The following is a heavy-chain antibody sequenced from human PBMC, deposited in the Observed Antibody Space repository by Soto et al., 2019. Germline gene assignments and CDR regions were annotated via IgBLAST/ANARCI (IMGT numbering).Heavy chain of an antibody. CDR2: ISSSGTTI. CDR3: VRVGGGAAVPEEY. J-gene: IGHJ4*02. CDR1: EFTFSSYE. V-gene: IGHV3-48*03. Sequence: GGSLRLSCVASEFTFSSYEMNWVRQAPGKGLEWVSYISSSGTTIYYTDSVKGRFTISRDNAKKSLYLQMNSLRAEDTAVYYCVRVGGGAAVPEEYWGQGALVTVSS. D-gene: IGHD6-13*01.